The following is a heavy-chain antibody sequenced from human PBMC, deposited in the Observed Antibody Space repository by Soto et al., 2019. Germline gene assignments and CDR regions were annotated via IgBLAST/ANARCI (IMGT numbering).Heavy chain of an antibody. V-gene: IGHV1-69*02. J-gene: IGHJ4*02. CDR1: GGTFSSYT. CDR3: AMEYCSSTSCYRDY. D-gene: IGHD2-2*02. CDR2: IIPILGIA. Sequence: SVKVSCKSSGGTFSSYTISCVQQAPGQGLEWMGRIIPILGIANYAQKFQGRVTITADKSTSTAYMELSSLRSEDTAVYYCAMEYCSSTSCYRDYWGQGTLVTVSS.